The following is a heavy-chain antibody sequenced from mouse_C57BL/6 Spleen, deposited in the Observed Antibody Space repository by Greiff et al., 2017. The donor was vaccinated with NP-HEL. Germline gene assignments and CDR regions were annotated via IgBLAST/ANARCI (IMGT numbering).Heavy chain of an antibody. V-gene: IGHV5-9*01. CDR1: GFTFSSYT. CDR3: ASHYYGSSYWYFEV. D-gene: IGHD1-1*01. J-gene: IGHJ1*03. CDR2: ISGGGGNT. Sequence: EVKVVESGGGLVKPGGSLKLSCAASGFTFSSYTMSWVRQTPEKRLEWVATISGGGGNTYYPDSVKGRFTISRDNAKNTLYLQMSSLRSEDTALYYCASHYYGSSYWYFEVWGTGTTVTVSS.